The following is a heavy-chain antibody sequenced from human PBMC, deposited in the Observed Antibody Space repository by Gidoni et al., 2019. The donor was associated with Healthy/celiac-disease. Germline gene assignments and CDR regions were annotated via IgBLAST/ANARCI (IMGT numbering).Heavy chain of an antibody. Sequence: QVQLVQSGADVKKPGASVKVSCKASGYTFTSYAMHWVRQAPGQRLEWMGWINAGNGNTKYSQKFQGRVTITRDTSASTAYMELSSLRSEDTAVYYCARAPDYGDYVGGMDVWGQGTTVTVSS. CDR3: ARAPDYGDYVGGMDV. J-gene: IGHJ6*02. V-gene: IGHV1-3*01. CDR1: GYTFTSYA. CDR2: INAGNGNT. D-gene: IGHD4-17*01.